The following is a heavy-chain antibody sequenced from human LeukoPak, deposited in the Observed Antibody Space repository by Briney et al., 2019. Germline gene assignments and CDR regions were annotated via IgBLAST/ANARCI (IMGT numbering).Heavy chain of an antibody. CDR1: GYTFTGYY. V-gene: IGHV1-2*02. D-gene: IGHD2-21*02. CDR3: ARGGSTDSIHSCGGNCYFLDY. J-gene: IGHJ4*02. Sequence: ASEKVSCKASGYTFTGYYMHWVRQAPGQGLEWMGWINANSGGTKYAQKFQGRVTMTRDTSISTAYMELSRLTSDDTAVYYCARGGSTDSIHSCGGNCYFLDYWGQGTLVTVSS. CDR2: INANSGGT.